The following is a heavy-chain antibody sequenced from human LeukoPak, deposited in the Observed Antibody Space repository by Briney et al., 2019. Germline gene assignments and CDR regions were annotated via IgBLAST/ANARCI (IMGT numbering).Heavy chain of an antibody. D-gene: IGHD6-13*01. CDR3: ARDRGSSWYFGEFDY. Sequence: SETLSLTCTVSNGSISSYYWSWIRQPPGKGLEWIGYIYYSGSTNYNPSLKSRVTISVDTSKNQFSLKLSSVTAADTAVYYCARDRGSSWYFGEFDYWGQGTLVTVSS. CDR1: NGSISSYY. J-gene: IGHJ4*02. CDR2: IYYSGST. V-gene: IGHV4-59*01.